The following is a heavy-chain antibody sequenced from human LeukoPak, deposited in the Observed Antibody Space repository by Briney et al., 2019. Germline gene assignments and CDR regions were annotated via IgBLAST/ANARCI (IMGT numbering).Heavy chain of an antibody. J-gene: IGHJ6*02. V-gene: IGHV3-23*01. Sequence: QTGGSPRLSCAASGFAFSSYAMSWVRQAPGKGLEWVSAISGSGGSTYYADSVKGRFTISRDNSKNTLYLQMNSLRAEDTAVYYCAAAAGLYSSGWDSSQPEITNDYWYYYGMDVWGQGTTVTVSS. D-gene: IGHD6-19*01. CDR3: AAAAGLYSSGWDSSQPEITNDYWYYYGMDV. CDR2: ISGSGGST. CDR1: GFAFSSYA.